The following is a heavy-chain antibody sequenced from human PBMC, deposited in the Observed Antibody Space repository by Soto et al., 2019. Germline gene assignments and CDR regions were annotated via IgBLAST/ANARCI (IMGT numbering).Heavy chain of an antibody. D-gene: IGHD6-13*01. CDR3: ARGHFRQQQLDGHWFDP. Sequence: SETLSLTCTVSGGSISSGGYYWSWIRQHPGKGLEWIGYIYYSGSTYYNPSLKSRVTISVDTSKNQFSLKLSSVTAADTAVYYCARGHFRQQQLDGHWFDPWGQGTLVTVSS. V-gene: IGHV4-31*03. CDR2: IYYSGST. J-gene: IGHJ5*02. CDR1: GGSISSGGYY.